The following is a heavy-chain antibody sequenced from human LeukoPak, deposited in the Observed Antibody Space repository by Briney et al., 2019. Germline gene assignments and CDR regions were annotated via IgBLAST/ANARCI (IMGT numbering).Heavy chain of an antibody. V-gene: IGHV3-30-3*01. D-gene: IGHD6-19*01. CDR3: ARDFSPYTNGWYAGY. CDR2: ISYDGNNK. CDR1: GFTFSSYA. J-gene: IGHJ4*02. Sequence: GGSLRLSCTVSGFTFSSYAIHWVRQAPGKGLEWVAVISYDGNNKYYADSVRGRFTISRDNSKDTLYLQMNSLRAEDTAVYYCARDFSPYTNGWYAGYWGQGTLVAVSS.